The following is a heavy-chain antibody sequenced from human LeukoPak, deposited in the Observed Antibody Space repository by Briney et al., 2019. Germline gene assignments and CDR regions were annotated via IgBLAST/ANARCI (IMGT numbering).Heavy chain of an antibody. D-gene: IGHD2-2*01. CDR3: ARRPASVGGGFDP. CDR1: GYRFTSYW. Sequence: GESLKISCQGSGYRFTSYWIDWVRQMPGKGLEWIGTIYPGDSDTRYSPSFHGQVTISADKSISTAYLQWSSLRASDTGIYYCARRPASVGGGFDPWGQGTLVTVSS. V-gene: IGHV5-51*01. J-gene: IGHJ5*02. CDR2: IYPGDSDT.